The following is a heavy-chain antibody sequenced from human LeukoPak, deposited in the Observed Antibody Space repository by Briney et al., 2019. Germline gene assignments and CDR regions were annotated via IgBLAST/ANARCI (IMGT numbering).Heavy chain of an antibody. Sequence: SETLSLTCTVSGGSISSSSYYWGWIRQPPGKGLEWIGSIYYSGSTYYNPSLKSRVTISVDTSKNQFSLKLTSVTAADTAVYYCARNIIAAAVNLFDYWGQGTLVTVSS. D-gene: IGHD6-13*01. CDR1: GGSISSSSYY. CDR2: IYYSGST. CDR3: ARNIIAAAVNLFDY. J-gene: IGHJ4*02. V-gene: IGHV4-39*01.